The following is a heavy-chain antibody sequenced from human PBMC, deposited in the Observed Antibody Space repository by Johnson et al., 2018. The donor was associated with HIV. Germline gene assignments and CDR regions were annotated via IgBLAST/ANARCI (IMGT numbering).Heavy chain of an antibody. V-gene: IGHV3-30*18. CDR2: ISFDGSHK. CDR3: AKGGGLLSAFDI. CDR1: GFAFSNYG. J-gene: IGHJ3*02. Sequence: QVQLVESRGGVFQPGRSLRLSCAASGFAFSNYGMHWVRQAPGKGLEWVAVISFDGSHKYYTDSVKGLSTISRDNSNNTLYLHMNSLRPDDTGVYYCAKGGGLLSAFDIWGQGTMVTVSS. D-gene: IGHD2-2*01.